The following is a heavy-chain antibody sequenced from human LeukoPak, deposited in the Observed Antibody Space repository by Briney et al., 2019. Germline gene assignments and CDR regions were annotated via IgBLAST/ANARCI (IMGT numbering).Heavy chain of an antibody. Sequence: GGSLRLSCAASGFTFSSYSMNWVRQAPGKGLEWVSSISSSSSYIYYADSVKGRFTISRDNARNSLYLQMNSLRAEDTAVYYCARGEEAGPLDYWGQGTLVTVSS. CDR3: ARGEEAGPLDY. V-gene: IGHV3-21*01. CDR2: ISSSSSYI. J-gene: IGHJ4*02. D-gene: IGHD6-19*01. CDR1: GFTFSSYS.